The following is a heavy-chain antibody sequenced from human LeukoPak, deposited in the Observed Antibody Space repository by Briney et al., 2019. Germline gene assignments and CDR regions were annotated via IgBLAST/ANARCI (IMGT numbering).Heavy chain of an antibody. D-gene: IGHD2-15*01. J-gene: IGHJ4*02. Sequence: SVKVSCKASGDTFIPYTFSWVRQAPGQGLEWIGRIIPSLDVANYAQKFQGRVTLSVDRDAATTYMEVTSLRSEDTAIYYCARDHCSPGTCLGGHWGQGTLVTVSS. V-gene: IGHV1-69*04. CDR1: GDTFIPYT. CDR3: ARDHCSPGTCLGGH. CDR2: IIPSLDVA.